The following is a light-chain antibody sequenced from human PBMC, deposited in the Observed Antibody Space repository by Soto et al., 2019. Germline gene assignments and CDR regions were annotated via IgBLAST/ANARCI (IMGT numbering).Light chain of an antibody. CDR3: HSRA. V-gene: IGKV1-5*01. CDR2: DAS. Sequence: DSQRTQTHSTLSAAGGDEVAITCRASQTISRWLAWYQQKPGRAPKLLIYDASTLESGVPSRFSGSGSETEFTLTISRLQPDDFATYFCHSRAFGQGTRLEIK. CDR1: QTISRW. J-gene: IGKJ5*01.